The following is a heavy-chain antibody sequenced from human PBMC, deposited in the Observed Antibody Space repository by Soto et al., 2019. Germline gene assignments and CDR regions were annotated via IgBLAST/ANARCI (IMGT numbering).Heavy chain of an antibody. J-gene: IGHJ4*02. D-gene: IGHD2-2*01. V-gene: IGHV4-39*07. CDR2: IYYSGST. CDR3: AREGSYCISTSCYAGIDY. Sequence: SETLSLTCTVSGGSISSSSYYWGWIRQPPGKGLEWIGSIYYSGSTYYNPSLKSRVTISVDTSKNQFSLKLSSVTAADTAVYYCAREGSYCISTSCYAGIDYWGQGTLVTVSS. CDR1: GGSISSSSYY.